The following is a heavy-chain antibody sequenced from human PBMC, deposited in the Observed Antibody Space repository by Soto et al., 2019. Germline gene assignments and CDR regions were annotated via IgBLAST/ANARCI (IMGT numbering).Heavy chain of an antibody. CDR3: ARDLGGWPDY. CDR2: INAGNGNT. CDR1: GYTFTSYA. D-gene: IGHD2-15*01. Sequence: VQLVQSGAEVKKPGASVKVSCKASGYTFTSYAMHWVRQAPGQRLEWMGGINAGNGNTKYSQKFQGRVTITRDTPASTADMELSSLRSEDTAVYYCARDLGGWPDYWGQGTLVTVSS. V-gene: IGHV1-3*01. J-gene: IGHJ4*02.